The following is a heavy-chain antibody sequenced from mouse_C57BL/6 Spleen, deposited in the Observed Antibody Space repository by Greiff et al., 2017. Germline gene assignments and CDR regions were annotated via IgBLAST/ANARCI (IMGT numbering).Heavy chain of an antibody. V-gene: IGHV14-3*01. D-gene: IGHD3-2*02. J-gene: IGHJ3*01. CDR3: ARSGGFPWFAY. CDR2: IDPANGNT. CDR1: GFNIKNTY. Sequence: EVQLQQSFAALFLPFSSVKLSCTASGFNIKNTYTHWVKQRPEQGLEWIGRIDPANGNTKYAPKFQGKATITADTSSNTAYLQLSSLTSEDTAIYYCARSGGFPWFAYWGQGTLVTVSA.